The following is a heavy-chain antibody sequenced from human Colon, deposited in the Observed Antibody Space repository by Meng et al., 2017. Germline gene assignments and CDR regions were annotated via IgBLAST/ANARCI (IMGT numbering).Heavy chain of an antibody. Sequence: QVHVQESGPGLVEPSETLSLTCAVSGASITTRNWWNWVRQAPGKGLEWIGDVFHTGGTSYNPSLESRLTISVDRSKNQFYLNLRSVTAADTATYYCARGGDWGFDYWGPGTLVTVSS. CDR3: ARGGDWGFDY. CDR1: GASITTRNW. J-gene: IGHJ4*02. CDR2: VFHTGGT. D-gene: IGHD3-16*01. V-gene: IGHV4-4*02.